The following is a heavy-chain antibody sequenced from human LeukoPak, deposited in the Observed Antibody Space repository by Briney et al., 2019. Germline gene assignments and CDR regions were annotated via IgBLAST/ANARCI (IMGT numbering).Heavy chain of an antibody. V-gene: IGHV1-69*04. J-gene: IGHJ4*02. CDR1: GGTFSSYA. CDR3: ARLRGGSSTPLSSSDY. Sequence: GASVKVSCKASGGTFSSYAISWVRQAPGQGLEWMGRIIPILGIANYAQKFQGRVTITADKSTSTAYMELSSLRSEDTAVYYCARLRGGSSTPLSSSDYWGQGTLVTVSS. D-gene: IGHD6-6*01. CDR2: IIPILGIA.